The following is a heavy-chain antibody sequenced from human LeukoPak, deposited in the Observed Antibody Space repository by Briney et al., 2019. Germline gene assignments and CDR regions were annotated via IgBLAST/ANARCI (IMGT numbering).Heavy chain of an antibody. V-gene: IGHV1-2*02. J-gene: IGHJ4*02. D-gene: IGHD6-19*01. CDR1: GYTFTGYY. CDR3: ARGALGGWSPLRY. CDR2: INPNSGGT. Sequence: ASVKVSCKASGYTFTGYYMHWVRQGPGQGLEWMGWINPNSGGTNYAQKFQGRVTMTRDTSISTAYMELSRLRSDDTAVYYCARGALGGWSPLRYWGQGTLVTVSS.